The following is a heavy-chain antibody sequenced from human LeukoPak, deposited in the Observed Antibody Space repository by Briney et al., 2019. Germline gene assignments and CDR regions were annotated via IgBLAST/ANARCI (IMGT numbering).Heavy chain of an antibody. J-gene: IGHJ5*02. Sequence: GSLRLSCVASGFSLSGYAMSWVRQAPGKGPEWVSGILSSGTTYYSDSVKGRFTISRDSSKNTLYLQMSSLRSEDTAIYSCAKDLTYGDGRWEFVPWGQGTLVTVSS. CDR3: AKDLTYGDGRWEFVP. CDR2: ILSSGTT. D-gene: IGHD4-17*01. CDR1: GFSLSGYA. V-gene: IGHV3-23*05.